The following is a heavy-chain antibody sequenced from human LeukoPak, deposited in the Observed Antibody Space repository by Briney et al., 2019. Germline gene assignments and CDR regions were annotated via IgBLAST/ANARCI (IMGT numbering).Heavy chain of an antibody. CDR3: VKASSSSPQYNWFDA. Sequence: PGGSLRLSCAASGFNFGDYAMSWVRQAPGKGLEWVSVVSGTGGRTYYADSVKGRFTISRDNSKNTLYLQMNSLRAEDTALYYCVKASSSSPQYNWFDAWGQGTLVTVSS. CDR2: VSGTGGRT. D-gene: IGHD6-6*01. CDR1: GFNFGDYA. V-gene: IGHV3-23*01. J-gene: IGHJ5*02.